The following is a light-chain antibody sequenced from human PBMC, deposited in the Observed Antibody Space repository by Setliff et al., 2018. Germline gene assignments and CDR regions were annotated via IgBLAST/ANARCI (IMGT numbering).Light chain of an antibody. CDR2: RNN. CDR3: CSYAGSYTFLDV. J-gene: IGLJ1*01. CDR1: SSNIGSNY. Sequence: QSALTQPPSASGTPGQRVTISCSGGSSNIGSNYVYWYQQLPGTAPKLLIYRNNQRPSGVPDRFSGSKSGTSASLAISGLRSEDEADYYCCSYAGSYTFLDVFGTGTKGTVL. V-gene: IGLV1-47*01.